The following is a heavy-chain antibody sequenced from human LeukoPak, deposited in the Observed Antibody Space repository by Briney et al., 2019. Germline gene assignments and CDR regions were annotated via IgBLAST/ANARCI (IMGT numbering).Heavy chain of an antibody. D-gene: IGHD3-10*01. CDR2: ISSSSSYI. J-gene: IGHJ4*02. Sequence: PGGSLRLSCAASGFTFSSYSMNWVRQAPGKGLEWVSSISSSSSYIYYADSVKGRFTISRDNAKNSLYLQMNSLRAEDTAVYYCARDGVLLWFGEFFDYWGQGTLVTVSS. V-gene: IGHV3-21*01. CDR1: GFTFSSYS. CDR3: ARDGVLLWFGEFFDY.